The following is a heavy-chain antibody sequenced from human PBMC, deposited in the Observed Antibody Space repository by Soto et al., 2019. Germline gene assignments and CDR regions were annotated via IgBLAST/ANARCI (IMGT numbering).Heavy chain of an antibody. CDR1: GFTFSNYA. J-gene: IGHJ4*02. Sequence: EVQLLESGGGLVQPGGSLRLSCAGSGFTFSNYAMSWVRQAPGTGLEWVSGIGASGAGTYYADSVKGRFTISRDNSKKPLHLQMNSLRAEDKAVYYCALLKTGSSFAYWGQGALVTVS. CDR3: ALLKTGSSFAY. V-gene: IGHV3-23*01. CDR2: IGASGAGT. D-gene: IGHD1-26*01.